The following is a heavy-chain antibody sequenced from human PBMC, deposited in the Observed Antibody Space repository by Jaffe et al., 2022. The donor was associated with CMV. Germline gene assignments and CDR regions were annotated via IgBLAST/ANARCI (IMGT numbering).Heavy chain of an antibody. Sequence: EVQLMESGGGLVQPGGSLRLSCSASGFTFNTYAMHWVRQTPGKGMEYISSISNNGANTYYADSVKGRFTISRDNSKNTLFLQMSSLRPEDTAVYYCVRRQATDSLGLFFDYWGQGTLVTVSS. J-gene: IGHJ4*02. CDR3: VRRQATDSLGLFFDY. CDR2: ISNNGANT. CDR1: GFTFNTYA. V-gene: IGHV3-64D*06. D-gene: IGHD2-21*02.